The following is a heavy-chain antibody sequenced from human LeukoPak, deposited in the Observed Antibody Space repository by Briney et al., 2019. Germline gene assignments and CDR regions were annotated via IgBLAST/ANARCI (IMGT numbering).Heavy chain of an antibody. J-gene: IGHJ4*02. V-gene: IGHV4-59*01. CDR1: GGSIRSYY. CDR3: ARGRNDNGGMFFDS. Sequence: PSETLSLTCTLSGGSIRSYYWSWIRQAPGKGLEWIGFISYSGYTSYSPSLKSRVAISVDTSKSQFSLRLSSMTAADTAIYYCARGRNDNGGMFFDSWAQGTLVTVSS. D-gene: IGHD4-23*01. CDR2: ISYSGYT.